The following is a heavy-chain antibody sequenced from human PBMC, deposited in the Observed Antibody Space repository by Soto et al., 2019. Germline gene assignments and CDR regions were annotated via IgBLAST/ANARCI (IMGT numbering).Heavy chain of an antibody. CDR1: GYTFTSYG. V-gene: IGHV1-18*01. D-gene: IGHD2-2*01. CDR3: ARVEYCRRKSCTKLGDYFDY. CDR2: ISAYNGNT. J-gene: IGHJ4*02. Sequence: ASVKVSCKASGYTFTSYGISWVRQAPGQGLEWMGWISAYNGNTNYAQKLQGRVTMTTDTSTSTAYMELRSLRSDDTAVYYCARVEYCRRKSCTKLGDYFDYWGKGTLGTVSS.